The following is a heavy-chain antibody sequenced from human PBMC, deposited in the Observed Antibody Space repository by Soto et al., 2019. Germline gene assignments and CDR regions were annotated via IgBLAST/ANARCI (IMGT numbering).Heavy chain of an antibody. CDR2: IIPIFGTA. D-gene: IGHD2-2*01. Sequence: QVQLVQSWAEVKKPGSSVKVSCKAAGGTFSSNAISWVRQAPGQGLEWMGGIIPIFGTANYAQKFQGRVTITADKSTSTAYMELSSLSSEDTAVYYCARNKGGVVVPAAVSSYYYYGMDVWGQGTAGTGS. V-gene: IGHV1-69*06. CDR1: GGTFSSNA. J-gene: IGHJ6*02. CDR3: ARNKGGVVVPAAVSSYYYYGMDV.